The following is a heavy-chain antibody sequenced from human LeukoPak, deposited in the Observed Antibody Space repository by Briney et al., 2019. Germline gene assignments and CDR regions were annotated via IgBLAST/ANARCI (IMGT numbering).Heavy chain of an antibody. CDR3: ARSGYSSSWGYYYYYYMDV. CDR2: IKQDGSEK. D-gene: IGHD6-13*01. Sequence: GGSLRLSCAASGFTFSSYWMSWVRQAPGKGVEWVANIKQDGSEKYYVDSVKGRFTISRDNAKNSLYLQMNSLRAEDTAVYYCARSGYSSSWGYYYYYYMDVWGKGTTVTISS. J-gene: IGHJ6*03. V-gene: IGHV3-7*01. CDR1: GFTFSSYW.